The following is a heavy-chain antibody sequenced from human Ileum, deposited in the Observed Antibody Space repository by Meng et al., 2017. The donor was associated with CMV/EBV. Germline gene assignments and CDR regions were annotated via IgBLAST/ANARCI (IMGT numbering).Heavy chain of an antibody. CDR3: TRTDIASAGFD. CDR1: GFTFSSYR. J-gene: IGHJ1*01. CDR2: INQDGSEK. V-gene: IGHV3-7*01. D-gene: IGHD6-13*01. Sequence: GASLKISCAASGFTFSSYRMTWVRQAPGKGLEWVANINQDGSEKYYVDSVKGRFTISRDNAKNSLYLQMNRLRVEDTAVYYCTRTDIASAGFDWGQGTLVTVSS.